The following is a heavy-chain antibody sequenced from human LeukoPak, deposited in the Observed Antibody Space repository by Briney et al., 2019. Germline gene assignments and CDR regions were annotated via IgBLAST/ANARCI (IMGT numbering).Heavy chain of an antibody. Sequence: PGGSLRLSCAASGFTFSSYAMHWVRQAPGKGLEWVAVISYDGSNKYYADSVKGRFTISRDNSKNTLYLQMNSLRAEDTAVYYCARGDLIMIVGSSSWGPGTLVTVSS. CDR2: ISYDGSNK. J-gene: IGHJ5*02. V-gene: IGHV3-30-3*01. D-gene: IGHD3-22*01. CDR3: ARGDLIMIVGSSS. CDR1: GFTFSSYA.